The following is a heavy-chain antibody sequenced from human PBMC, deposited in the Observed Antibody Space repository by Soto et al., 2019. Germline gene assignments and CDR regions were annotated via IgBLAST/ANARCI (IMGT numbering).Heavy chain of an antibody. CDR3: ARDCRAVAGPYGMDV. Sequence: QVQLVQSGAEVKKPGASVKVSCKASGYTFTSYYMHWVRQAPGQGLEWMGIINPSGGSTSYAQKYQGRVTMSRDTSTRKAYMELSSLRSEDTAVYYCARDCRAVAGPYGMDVWGQGTTVTVSS. CDR2: INPSGGST. D-gene: IGHD6-19*01. J-gene: IGHJ6*02. CDR1: GYTFTSYY. V-gene: IGHV1-46*01.